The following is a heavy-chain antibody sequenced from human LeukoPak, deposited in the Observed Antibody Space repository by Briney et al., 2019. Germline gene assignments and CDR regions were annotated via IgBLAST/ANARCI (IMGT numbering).Heavy chain of an antibody. CDR1: GFTFSSYG. J-gene: IGHJ5*01. D-gene: IGHD3-9*01. V-gene: IGHV3-30*02. Sequence: GGSLRLSCAASGFTFSSYGMHWVRQAPGKGLEWVAFIRYDGSNKYYADSVKGRFTISRDNSKNTLYLQMNSLRAEDTAVYCCAKDSQFDAENGIRYFDWFDYWGQGTLVTVSS. CDR3: AKDSQFDAENGIRYFDWFDY. CDR2: IRYDGSNK.